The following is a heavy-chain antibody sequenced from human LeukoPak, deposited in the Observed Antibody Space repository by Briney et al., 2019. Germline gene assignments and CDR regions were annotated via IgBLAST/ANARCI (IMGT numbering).Heavy chain of an antibody. CDR3: ARHEYSSGWTNWYFDL. CDR2: IYYSGST. D-gene: IGHD6-19*01. Sequence: SETLSLTCTVSGGSISSYYWSWIRQPPGKGLEWIGYIYYSGSTNYNPSPKSRVTISVDTSKNQFSLKLSSVTAADTAVYYCARHEYSSGWTNWYFDLWGRGTLVTVSS. J-gene: IGHJ2*01. CDR1: GGSISSYY. V-gene: IGHV4-59*08.